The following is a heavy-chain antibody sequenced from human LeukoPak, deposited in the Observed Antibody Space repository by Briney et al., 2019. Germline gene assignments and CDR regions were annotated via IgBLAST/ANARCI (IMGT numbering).Heavy chain of an antibody. Sequence: SETLSLTCAVYGGSFSGYYWSWIRQPPGKGLEWIGEINHSGSTNYNPSLKSRVTISVDTSKNQFSLKLSSVTAADTAVYYCARGAYDILTGYYVGFDYWGQGTLVTVSS. V-gene: IGHV4-34*01. CDR1: GGSFSGYY. J-gene: IGHJ4*02. CDR3: ARGAYDILTGYYVGFDY. D-gene: IGHD3-9*01. CDR2: INHSGST.